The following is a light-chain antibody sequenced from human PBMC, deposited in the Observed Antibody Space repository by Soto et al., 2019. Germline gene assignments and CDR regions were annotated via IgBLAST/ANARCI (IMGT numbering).Light chain of an antibody. V-gene: IGKV3-15*01. CDR1: QSVSSN. CDR2: AAS. J-gene: IGKJ2*01. CDR3: QQSNDWPRT. Sequence: EIVMTQSPATLSVSPGERATLSCRASQSVSSNLAWYQQKPGQAPRLLISAASTRATGIPARFSGSGSGTEFTLTISSLQSEDFAVYYCQQSNDWPRTFGQGTKLEIE.